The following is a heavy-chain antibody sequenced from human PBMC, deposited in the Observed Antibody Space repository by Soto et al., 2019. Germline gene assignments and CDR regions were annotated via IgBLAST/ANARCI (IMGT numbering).Heavy chain of an antibody. V-gene: IGHV4-59*08. Sequence: SETLSLTCTVSGGSTSSYYWSWIRQPPGKGLEWIGYIYYSGSTKYNPSLKSRVTISVDTSKNQFSLKLSSVTAADTAVYYCTTGVGARSLWGQGTLVTVSS. CDR2: IYYSGST. D-gene: IGHD1-26*01. CDR1: GGSTSSYY. J-gene: IGHJ4*02. CDR3: TTGVGARSL.